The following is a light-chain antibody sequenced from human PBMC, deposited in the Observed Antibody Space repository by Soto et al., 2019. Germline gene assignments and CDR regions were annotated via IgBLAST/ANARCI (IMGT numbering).Light chain of an antibody. CDR1: QSIDSS. V-gene: IGKV1-39*01. Sequence: DIQMTQSPSSLSASVGDRLTITCRASQSIDSSLNWYQQKPGKAPKLLIYAASSLQSGVPSRFSGSGSGTDFTVTISSLQPEDFATYYCQQTYSVPGTFGGGTKVEIK. CDR3: QQTYSVPGT. CDR2: AAS. J-gene: IGKJ4*01.